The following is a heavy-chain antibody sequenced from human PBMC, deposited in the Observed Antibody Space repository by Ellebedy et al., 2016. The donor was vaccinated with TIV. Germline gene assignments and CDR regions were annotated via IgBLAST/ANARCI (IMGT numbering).Heavy chain of an antibody. D-gene: IGHD2-15*01. Sequence: GESLKISCAASGFTFSYHYMDWVRQAPGKGLECVGRIRNKANDYFTEYAASVEGRFSISRDDSKNLVSLQMNGLRAEDTAVYYCARVKLCIGDACHRVYDYWGPGTLVTVSS. V-gene: IGHV3-72*01. CDR2: IRNKANDYFT. CDR1: GFTFSYHY. CDR3: ARVKLCIGDACHRVYDY. J-gene: IGHJ4*02.